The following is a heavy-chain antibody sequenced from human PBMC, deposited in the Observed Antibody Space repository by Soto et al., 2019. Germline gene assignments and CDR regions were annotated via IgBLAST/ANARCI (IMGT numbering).Heavy chain of an antibody. CDR1: GGNFTNSG. V-gene: IGHV1-69*13. CDR2: IIPLFGTT. CDR3: ARGSIAARSGGDFYYGMDV. D-gene: IGHD6-6*01. J-gene: IGHJ6*02. Sequence: SVKVSCKASGGNFTNSGISWVRRAPGQGLEWMGGIIPLFGTTNYAQKFQGRVTITADESTSTAYMELSSLRSEDTAVYYCARGSIAARSGGDFYYGMDVWGQGTTVTVSS.